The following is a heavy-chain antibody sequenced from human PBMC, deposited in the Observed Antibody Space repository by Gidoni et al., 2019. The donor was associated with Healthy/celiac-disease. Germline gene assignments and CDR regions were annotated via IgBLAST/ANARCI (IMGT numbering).Heavy chain of an antibody. J-gene: IGHJ6*02. CDR3: AGGLLVPDYYYYYGMDV. D-gene: IGHD6-6*01. CDR1: AGSLISGGYY. V-gene: IGHV4-31*03. Sequence: QVQLQESGPGRVKPSQTLSLTCTVSAGSLISGGYYWSCIRQHPGKGLEWIGYIYYSWSTYYNPSLKSRVNISVDTSKNQFALKLSSVTAADTAVYYCAGGLLVPDYYYYYGMDVWGQGTTVTVSS. CDR2: IYYSWST.